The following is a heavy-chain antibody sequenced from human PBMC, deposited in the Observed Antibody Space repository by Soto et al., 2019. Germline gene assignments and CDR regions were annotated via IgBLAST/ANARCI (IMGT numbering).Heavy chain of an antibody. V-gene: IGHV3-23*01. CDR3: AKSGYYDSSGNYYYYYGMDV. CDR2: ISGSGGST. Sequence: GGSLRLSCAASGFTFSSYAMSWVRQAPGKGLEWVSAISGSGGSTYYADSVKGRFTISRDNSKSTLYLQMNSLRAEDTAVYYCAKSGYYDSSGNYYYYYGMDVWGQGTTVTVSS. CDR1: GFTFSSYA. J-gene: IGHJ6*02. D-gene: IGHD3-22*01.